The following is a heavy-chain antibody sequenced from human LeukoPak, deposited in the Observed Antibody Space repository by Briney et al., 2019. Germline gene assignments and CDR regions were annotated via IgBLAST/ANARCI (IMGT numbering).Heavy chain of an antibody. CDR3: ARGGLQLWSKVPDY. Sequence: SETLSLTCAVYGGSFSGYYWSWIRQPPGKGLEWIGEINHSGGTNYNPSLKSRVTVSVDTSKNQFSLKLSSVTAADTAVYYCARGGLQLWSKVPDYWGQGTLVTVSS. D-gene: IGHD5-18*01. V-gene: IGHV4-34*01. CDR2: INHSGGT. CDR1: GGSFSGYY. J-gene: IGHJ4*02.